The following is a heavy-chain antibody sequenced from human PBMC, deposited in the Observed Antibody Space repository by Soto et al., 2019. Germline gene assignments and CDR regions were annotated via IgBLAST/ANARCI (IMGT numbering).Heavy chain of an antibody. V-gene: IGHV3-74*01. CDR3: ARDDPIRGYYYYGMDV. D-gene: IGHD1-20*01. CDR2: INSDGSST. CDR1: GFTFSSYW. J-gene: IGHJ6*02. Sequence: LRLSCAASGFTFSSYWMHWVRQAPGKGLVWVSRINSDGSSTSYADSVKGRFTISRDNAKNTLYLQMNSLRAEDTAVYYCARDDPIRGYYYYGMDVWGQGTTVTVSS.